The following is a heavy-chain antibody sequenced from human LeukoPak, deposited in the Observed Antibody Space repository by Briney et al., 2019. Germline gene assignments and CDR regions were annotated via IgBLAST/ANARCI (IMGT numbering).Heavy chain of an antibody. CDR2: IYYSGST. V-gene: IGHV4-59*08. J-gene: IGHJ4*02. D-gene: IGHD2-2*01. CDR1: GGSISSYY. CDR3: ARGRDCSSTSCYGFDYFDY. Sequence: SETLSLTCTVSGGSISSYYWSWIRQPPGKGLEWIGYIYYSGSTNYNPSLKSRVTISVDTSKNQFSLKLSSVTAADTAVYYCARGRDCSSTSCYGFDYFDYWGQGTLVTVSS.